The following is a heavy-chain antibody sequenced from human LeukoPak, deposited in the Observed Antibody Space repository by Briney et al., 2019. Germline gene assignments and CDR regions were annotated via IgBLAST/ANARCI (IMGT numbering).Heavy chain of an antibody. CDR1: GDSMSSSRFS. J-gene: IGHJ5*02. Sequence: PSETLSLTCDVSGDSMSSSRFSWSWLRQPPGKGLEWIGYSYHGGSTHYNPSLRSRVTISVDRSKKQFSLNLHSVTAADTAVYYCARMVVDVTRWFDPWGQGTLVTVSS. D-gene: IGHD2-15*01. V-gene: IGHV4-30-2*01. CDR3: ARMVVDVTRWFDP. CDR2: SYHGGST.